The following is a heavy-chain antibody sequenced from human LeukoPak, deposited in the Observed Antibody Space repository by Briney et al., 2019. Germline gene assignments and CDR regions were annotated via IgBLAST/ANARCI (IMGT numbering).Heavy chain of an antibody. J-gene: IGHJ3*02. V-gene: IGHV1-46*01. Sequence: ASVKVSCKASGYTFTSYYMHWVRQAPGQGLEWMGIINPSGGSTSYAQKFQGRVTTTRDTSTSTVYMELSSLRSEDTAVYYCARDPPDYIAFDIWGQGTMVTVSS. CDR1: GYTFTSYY. CDR3: ARDPPDYIAFDI. CDR2: INPSGGST. D-gene: IGHD3-16*01.